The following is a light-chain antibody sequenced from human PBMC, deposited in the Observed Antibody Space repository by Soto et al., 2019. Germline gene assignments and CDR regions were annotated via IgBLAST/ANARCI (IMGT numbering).Light chain of an antibody. CDR3: HTYNSYSLHT. CDR2: DAS. Sequence: QLAQSPSNLCGSVGNCSTITCRARQSVSRRLAWFQQKPGKAPKLLIYDASSLESGVPSRFSGRGSGTEFTLTISSLQPDDCATYYCHTYNSYSLHTFGQGTKVDIK. V-gene: IGKV1-5*01. CDR1: QSVSRR. J-gene: IGKJ2*01.